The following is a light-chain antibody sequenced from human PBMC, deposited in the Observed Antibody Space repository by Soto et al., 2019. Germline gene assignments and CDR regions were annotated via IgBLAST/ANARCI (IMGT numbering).Light chain of an antibody. V-gene: IGLV2-14*01. J-gene: IGLJ1*01. Sequence: QSVLTQPASVSGSPGQSITISCTGTSGDIDTYNYVSWYQQHPGKAPKLIIYEVTNRPSGVSNRFSGSKSGDTASLTISGLRAEDEADYYCSSYTSSTDYVFGTGTKVTVL. CDR2: EVT. CDR3: SSYTSSTDYV. CDR1: SGDIDTYNY.